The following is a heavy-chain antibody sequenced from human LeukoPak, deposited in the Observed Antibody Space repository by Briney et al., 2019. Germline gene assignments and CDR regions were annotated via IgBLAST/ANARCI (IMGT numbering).Heavy chain of an antibody. CDR1: GFTFSSYA. Sequence: GGSLRLSCAASGFTFSSYAMSWVRQAPGKGLEWVSSIGSSSGYIYYADSVKGRFTISRDNAKNSLYLQMNSLRAEDTAVYYCARGVGIVGANHPFDYWGQGTLVTVSS. J-gene: IGHJ4*02. CDR2: IGSSSGYI. CDR3: ARGVGIVGANHPFDY. D-gene: IGHD1-26*01. V-gene: IGHV3-21*01.